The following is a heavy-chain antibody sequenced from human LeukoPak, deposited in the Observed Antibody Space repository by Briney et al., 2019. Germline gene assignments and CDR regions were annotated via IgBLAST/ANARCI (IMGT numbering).Heavy chain of an antibody. CDR1: GPTVSNNY. CDR2: IYVGDGPT. V-gene: IGHV3-66*02. D-gene: IGHD3-16*01. Sequence: PGGSLRLSCAASGPTVSNNYMSWVRQAPAKGREWFSVIYVGDGPTYYADSVRGRFTISRDNSKNTVYLQMNSLSPENTAVYYCASYDGRAAYFEYWGQGTLVTVSS. CDR3: ASYDGRAAYFEY. J-gene: IGHJ4*02.